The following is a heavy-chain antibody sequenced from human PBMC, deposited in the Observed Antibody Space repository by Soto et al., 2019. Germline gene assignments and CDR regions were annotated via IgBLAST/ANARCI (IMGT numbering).Heavy chain of an antibody. J-gene: IGHJ4*02. Sequence: LRLSCAASGFTFSSYAMSWVRQAPGKGLEWVSAISSSGGSTYYADSVKGRFTISRDNSKNTLYLQMNSLKTEDTAVYYCVRATYFSDSSGYTRCFDYWGQGTLVTVSS. V-gene: IGHV3-23*01. CDR1: GFTFSSYA. D-gene: IGHD3-22*01. CDR3: VRATYFSDSSGYTRCFDY. CDR2: ISSSGGST.